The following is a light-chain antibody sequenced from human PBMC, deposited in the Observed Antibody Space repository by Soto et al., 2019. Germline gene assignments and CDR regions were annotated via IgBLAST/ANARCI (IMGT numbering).Light chain of an antibody. CDR1: QDISTS. CDR3: QHLRTYPFS. J-gene: IGKJ2*03. Sequence: DIQLTQSPSFLSASVGDRVTVSCRASQDISTSLAWFQQKAGKVSQLLVYPASTLQDGVPSRFSGSGSGTYFTLTINNLQAEDFATYYCQHLRTYPFSFGPGTKLDIK. V-gene: IGKV1-9*01. CDR2: PAS.